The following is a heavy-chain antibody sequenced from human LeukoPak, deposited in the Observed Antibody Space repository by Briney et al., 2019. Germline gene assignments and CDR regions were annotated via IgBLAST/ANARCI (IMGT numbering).Heavy chain of an antibody. CDR2: ISSSGSTI. CDR1: GFTFSDYY. Sequence: GGSLRLSCAASGFTFSDYYMSWIRQAPGKGLEWVSYISSSGSTIYYADSVKGRFTISRDNAKNSLYLQMNSLRAEDTAVYYCTLAILTGYYLYGMDVWGQGTTVTVSS. V-gene: IGHV3-11*01. J-gene: IGHJ6*02. CDR3: TLAILTGYYLYGMDV. D-gene: IGHD3-9*01.